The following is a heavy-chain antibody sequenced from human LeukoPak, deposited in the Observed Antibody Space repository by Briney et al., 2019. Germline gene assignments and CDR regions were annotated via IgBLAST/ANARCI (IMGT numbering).Heavy chain of an antibody. J-gene: IGHJ3*02. CDR2: IYYGGST. CDR3: ARVREGGGDAFDI. D-gene: IGHD3-10*01. Sequence: SETLSLTCTVSGCSISSYYLSWLRQPPGKGLEWVGYIYYGGSTNYNPSLQSRVTISADTAKNQFPLKLRTLTPAEPAVYYCARVREGGGDAFDIGGQGTMVTVPS. CDR1: GCSISSYY. V-gene: IGHV4-59*01.